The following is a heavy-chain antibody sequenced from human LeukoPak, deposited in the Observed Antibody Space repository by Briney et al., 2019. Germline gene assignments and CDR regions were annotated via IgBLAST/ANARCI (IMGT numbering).Heavy chain of an antibody. Sequence: GGSLRLSCAASGFTFSDYYMSWIRQAPGKGLEWVSYITSGSTYTNHADSVKGRFTISRDNAKNSLYLQMNSLRAEDTAVYYCARDPYGSGSLDYWGQGTLVTVSS. CDR1: GFTFSDYY. J-gene: IGHJ4*02. V-gene: IGHV3-11*05. CDR2: ITSGSTYT. CDR3: ARDPYGSGSLDY. D-gene: IGHD3-10*01.